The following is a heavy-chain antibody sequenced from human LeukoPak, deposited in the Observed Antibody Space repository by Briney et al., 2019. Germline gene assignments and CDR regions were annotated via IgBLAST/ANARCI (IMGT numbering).Heavy chain of an antibody. J-gene: IGHJ4*02. Sequence: SSETLSLTCGVFGGTFSGYYWTWLRQPPGKGLEWIGQINHGGSSHYNPSLRSRVTISVDTSKTQFSLKLTSVTAADTAVYYCARDKFCSDTGSCNIGLFDFWGQGALVTASS. CDR2: INHGGSS. D-gene: IGHD2-15*01. CDR1: GGTFSGYY. CDR3: ARDKFCSDTGSCNIGLFDF. V-gene: IGHV4-34*01.